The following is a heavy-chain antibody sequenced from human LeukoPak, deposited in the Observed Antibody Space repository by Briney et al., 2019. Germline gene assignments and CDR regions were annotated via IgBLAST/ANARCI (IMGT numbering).Heavy chain of an antibody. V-gene: IGHV3-23*01. J-gene: IGHJ4*02. CDR3: ARANYEFWSGYSYYFDY. CDR2: ISGNGDSI. D-gene: IGHD3-3*01. CDR1: GFTFSSSG. Sequence: GGSLRLSCAASGFTFSSSGMSWVRQAPGKGLEWVSDISGNGDSIYYAESVKGRFTTSRDNSKNTLFLQMNSLRAEDTAVYYCARANYEFWSGYSYYFDYWGQGTLVTVSP.